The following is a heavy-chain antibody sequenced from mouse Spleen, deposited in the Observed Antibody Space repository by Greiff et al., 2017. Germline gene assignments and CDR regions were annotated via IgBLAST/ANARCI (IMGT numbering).Heavy chain of an antibody. J-gene: IGHJ3*01. D-gene: IGHD2-1*01. Sequence: EVQLQQSGPELVKPGASVKISCKASGYTFTDYYMNWVKQSHGKSLEWIGDINPNNGGTSYNQKFKGKATLTVDKSSSTAYMELRSLTSEDSAVYYCARSVYGNYGLAYWGQGTLVTVSA. V-gene: IGHV1-26*01. CDR2: INPNNGGT. CDR3: ARSVYGNYGLAY. CDR1: GYTFTDYY.